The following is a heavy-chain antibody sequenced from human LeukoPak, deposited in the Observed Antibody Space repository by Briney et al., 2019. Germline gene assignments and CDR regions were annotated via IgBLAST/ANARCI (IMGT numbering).Heavy chain of an antibody. Sequence: GGSLRLSCAASGFTFSSYSMTWVRQAPGKGLEWVSSISSSSSYIYYADSVKGRFTISRDNAKNSLYLQMNSLRAEDTAVYYCARDRVGRSGFDYWGQGTLVTVSS. CDR3: ARDRVGRSGFDY. CDR2: ISSSSSYI. J-gene: IGHJ4*02. D-gene: IGHD2-2*01. CDR1: GFTFSSYS. V-gene: IGHV3-21*01.